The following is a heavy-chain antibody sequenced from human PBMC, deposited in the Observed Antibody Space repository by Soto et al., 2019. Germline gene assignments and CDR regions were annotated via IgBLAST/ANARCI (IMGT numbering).Heavy chain of an antibody. J-gene: IGHJ4*02. CDR2: IYPGDSDT. V-gene: IGHV5-51*01. CDR1: GYSFTNCW. Sequence: GESLKICCKGSGYSFTNCWGGWVRQMPGKGLEWMGIIYPGDSDTRYSPSFQGQVTISADKSISTAYLQWSSLKASDTAMYYCAIGDILTGYPYYIDYWGQGTLVTVSS. D-gene: IGHD3-9*01. CDR3: AIGDILTGYPYYIDY.